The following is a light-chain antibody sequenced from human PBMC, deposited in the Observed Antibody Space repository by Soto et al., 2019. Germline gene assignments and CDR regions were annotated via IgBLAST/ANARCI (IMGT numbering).Light chain of an antibody. CDR3: ATWDDRLNGLDV. Sequence: QSVLAQPPSASGTPGQGVTISCSGSTSNIGSNYVYWYQQLPGTAPKLLIYRNTQRPSGVPDRFSGSKSGTSASLATSGLPSDAEPHYLCATWDDRLNGLDVFGTGTTGTV. CDR2: RNT. CDR1: TSNIGSNY. V-gene: IGLV1-47*01. J-gene: IGLJ1*01.